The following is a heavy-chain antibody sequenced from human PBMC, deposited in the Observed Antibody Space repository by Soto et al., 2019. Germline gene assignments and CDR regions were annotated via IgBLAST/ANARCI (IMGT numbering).Heavy chain of an antibody. CDR3: ARAPSYGSGSYYRYYYYMDV. CDR1: GGSISSYY. CDR2: IYYSGST. Sequence: SETLSLTCTVSGGSISSYYWSWIRQPPGKGLEWIGYIYYSGSTNYNPSLKSRVTISVDTSKNQFSLKLSSVTAADTAVYYCARAPSYGSGSYYRYYYYMDVWGKGTTVTVSS. J-gene: IGHJ6*03. D-gene: IGHD3-10*01. V-gene: IGHV4-59*01.